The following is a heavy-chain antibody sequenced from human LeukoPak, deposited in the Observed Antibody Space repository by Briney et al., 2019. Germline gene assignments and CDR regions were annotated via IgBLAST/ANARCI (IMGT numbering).Heavy chain of an antibody. CDR2: ISYDGSNK. Sequence: QPGGSLRLSCAASGFTFSSYAMHWVRQAPGKGLEWVAVISYDGSNKYYADSVKGRFTNSRDNSKNTLYLQMNSLRAEDTAVYYCARPASIAAAGTGVYYYYYMDVWGKGTTVTVSS. CDR3: ARPASIAAAGTGVYYYYYMDV. D-gene: IGHD6-13*01. V-gene: IGHV3-30-3*01. J-gene: IGHJ6*03. CDR1: GFTFSSYA.